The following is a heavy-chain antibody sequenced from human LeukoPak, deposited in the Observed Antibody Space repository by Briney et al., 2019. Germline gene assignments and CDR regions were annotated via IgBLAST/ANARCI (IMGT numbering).Heavy chain of an antibody. CDR2: IISSGGRT. Sequence: PRGSLRLSCSAFGFTFTNYAMTWVRQAPGKGLEWVSTIISSGGRTYYAASVTGRFTISRDNSKNTLNLQMNSLRAEDTAEYYCAKDRTYCCSTNCYGTYYFDYWGQGTLVTVPS. V-gene: IGHV3-23*01. CDR1: GFTFTNYA. CDR3: AKDRTYCCSTNCYGTYYFDY. D-gene: IGHD2-2*01. J-gene: IGHJ4*02.